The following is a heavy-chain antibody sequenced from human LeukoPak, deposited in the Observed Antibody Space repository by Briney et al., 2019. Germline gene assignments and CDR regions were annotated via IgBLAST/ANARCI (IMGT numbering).Heavy chain of an antibody. J-gene: IGHJ5*02. CDR2: ISSGGNT. Sequence: ASVKVSCKATGYIFYNYGISWVRQAPGHGLECMGWISSGGNTNYAPKFQDRATMTTDTSTSTAYMELRSLRFDDTAVYYCARDFAWGSGGAPIDDNWLDPWGQGTLVTVSS. CDR3: ARDFAWGSGGAPIDDNWLDP. D-gene: IGHD7-27*01. CDR1: GYIFYNYG. V-gene: IGHV1-18*01.